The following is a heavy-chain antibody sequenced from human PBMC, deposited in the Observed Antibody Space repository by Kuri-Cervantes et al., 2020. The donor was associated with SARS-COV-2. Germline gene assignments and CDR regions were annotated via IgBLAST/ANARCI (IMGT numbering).Heavy chain of an antibody. J-gene: IGHJ1*01. CDR2: IIPIFGTA. Sequence: SVKVSCKASGGTYSSYAISWVRQVPGQGLEWMGGIIPIFGTANYAQKFQGRVTITADESTSTAYMELRSLRSEDTAVYYCARAAGYYDSSDEWYFQNWGQGTLVTVSS. CDR3: ARAAGYYDSSDEWYFQN. CDR1: GGTYSSYA. V-gene: IGHV1-69*13. D-gene: IGHD3-22*01.